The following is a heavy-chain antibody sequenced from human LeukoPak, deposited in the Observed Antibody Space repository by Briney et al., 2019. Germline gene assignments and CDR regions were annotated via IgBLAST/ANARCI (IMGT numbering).Heavy chain of an antibody. D-gene: IGHD3-22*01. V-gene: IGHV1-69*06. Sequence: SVKVSCKASGGTFSSYAISWVRQAPGQGLEWMGGIIPIFGTANYAQKFQGRVTTTADKSTSTAYMELSSLRSEDTAVYYCARKVPNDSSGYYYRGRFDPWGQGTLVTVSS. CDR3: ARKVPNDSSGYYYRGRFDP. CDR1: GGTFSSYA. J-gene: IGHJ5*02. CDR2: IIPIFGTA.